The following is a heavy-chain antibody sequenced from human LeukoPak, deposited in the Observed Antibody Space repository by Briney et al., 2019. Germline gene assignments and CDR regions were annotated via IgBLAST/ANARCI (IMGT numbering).Heavy chain of an antibody. CDR1: GYTFTGYY. Sequence: GASVKVSCKASGYTFTGYYMHWVRQAPGQGLEWMGWINPNSGGTNYAQKFQGRVTMTRDTSISTAYMELSRLRSDDTAVYYCARDSYSSSVIYYYYYMDVWGKGTTVTVSS. J-gene: IGHJ6*03. CDR3: ARDSYSSSVIYYYYYMDV. V-gene: IGHV1-2*02. CDR2: INPNSGGT. D-gene: IGHD6-6*01.